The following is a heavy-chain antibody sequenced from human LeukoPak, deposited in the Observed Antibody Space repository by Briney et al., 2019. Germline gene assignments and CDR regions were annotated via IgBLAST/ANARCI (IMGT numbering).Heavy chain of an antibody. D-gene: IGHD5-12*01. V-gene: IGHV3-30*02. CDR3: AKDKWLCFDY. Sequence: GGSLRLSCVASGFTFSNYGIHWVRQAPGKGLEWVAFIRYDGSIKYYADSVKGRFTISRDNSKNTLYLQMNSLRAEDTAVYYCAKDKWLCFDYRGQGTLVTVSS. CDR2: IRYDGSIK. J-gene: IGHJ4*02. CDR1: GFTFSNYG.